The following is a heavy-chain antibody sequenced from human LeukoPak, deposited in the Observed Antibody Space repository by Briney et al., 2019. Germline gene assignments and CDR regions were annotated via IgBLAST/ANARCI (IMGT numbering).Heavy chain of an antibody. Sequence: SETLSLTCTVSGGSISTYYWSWIRQPPGKGLEWIGHIYYSGSTNYNPSLKSRVTISVDTSKNQFSLKLSSVTAADTAVYYCAVNSTKHAFDMRGQGTMVTVSS. V-gene: IGHV4-59*08. D-gene: IGHD5/OR15-5a*01. CDR3: AVNSTKHAFDM. CDR2: IYYSGST. CDR1: GGSISTYY. J-gene: IGHJ3*02.